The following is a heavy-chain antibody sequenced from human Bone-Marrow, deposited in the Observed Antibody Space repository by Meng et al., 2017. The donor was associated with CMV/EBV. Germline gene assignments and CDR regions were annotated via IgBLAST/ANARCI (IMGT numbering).Heavy chain of an antibody. D-gene: IGHD6-13*01. CDR3: ARGKYSSSWYGMDV. Sequence: GESLKISCAASGFTFSAYYMSWIRQAPGKGLEWVSYISSGGSTIYYAGSVKGRFTISRDNSKNTLYLQMNSLRAEDTAVYYCARGKYSSSWYGMDVWGQGTTVTVSS. J-gene: IGHJ6*02. CDR1: GFTFSAYY. V-gene: IGHV3-11*01. CDR2: ISSGGSTI.